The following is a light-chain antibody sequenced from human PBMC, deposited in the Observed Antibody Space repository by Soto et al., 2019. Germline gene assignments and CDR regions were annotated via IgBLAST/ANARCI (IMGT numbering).Light chain of an antibody. CDR1: HRVSSGY. J-gene: IGKJ5*01. Sequence: EIVLTQSPGTLALSPGERATLSCKASHRVSSGYLAWYQQRPGQAPRLLTYSATTRATGIPVRFSGSGSGTEFALTISSLQTEDFAVYYCQQYNNGPLPFGQGTRLEIK. CDR3: QQYNNGPLP. V-gene: IGKV3-15*01. CDR2: SAT.